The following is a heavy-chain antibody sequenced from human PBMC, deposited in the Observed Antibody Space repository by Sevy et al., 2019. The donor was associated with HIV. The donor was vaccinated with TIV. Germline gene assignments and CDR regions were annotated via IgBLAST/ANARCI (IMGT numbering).Heavy chain of an antibody. Sequence: ASVKGSCKASGYTFSDSGYYVHWVRQAPGQGLEWMGWINPKSGATNYAQKFQGRVTMTRDTSVSTANMELSRLTSDDTAVYYCARESYDFWTGPVDYDYGMDVWGQATTVTVSS. V-gene: IGHV1-2*02. CDR3: ARESYDFWTGPVDYDYGMDV. CDR2: INPKSGAT. CDR1: GYTFSDSGYY. D-gene: IGHD3-3*01. J-gene: IGHJ6*02.